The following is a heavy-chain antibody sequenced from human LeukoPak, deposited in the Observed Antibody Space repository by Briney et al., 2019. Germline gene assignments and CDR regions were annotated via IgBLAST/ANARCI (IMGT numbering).Heavy chain of an antibody. CDR2: ISGSGGST. J-gene: IGHJ3*02. CDR1: GFTFSSYA. D-gene: IGHD3-10*01. CDR3: AKDRDYYGSGAAFDI. V-gene: IGHV3-23*01. Sequence: PGGSLRLSCAASGFTFSSYAMSWVRQAPGKGLEWVSAISGSGGSTYYTDSVKGRFTISRDNSKNTLYLQMNSLRAEDTAVYYCAKDRDYYGSGAAFDIWGQGTMVTVSS.